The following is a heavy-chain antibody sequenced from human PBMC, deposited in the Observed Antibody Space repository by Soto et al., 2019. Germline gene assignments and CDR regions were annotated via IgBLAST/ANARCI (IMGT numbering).Heavy chain of an antibody. V-gene: IGHV3-73*01. CDR3: TRHTLYSGSNWGYYYYGMDV. CDR1: GFTFSGSA. CDR2: IRSKANSYAT. Sequence: GGSLRLSCAASGFTFSGSAMHWVRQASGKGLEWVGRIRSKANSYATAYAASVKGRFTISRDDSKNTAYLQMNSLKTEDTAVYYCTRHTLYSGSNWGYYYYGMDVWGQGTTVTVS. D-gene: IGHD1-26*01. J-gene: IGHJ6*02.